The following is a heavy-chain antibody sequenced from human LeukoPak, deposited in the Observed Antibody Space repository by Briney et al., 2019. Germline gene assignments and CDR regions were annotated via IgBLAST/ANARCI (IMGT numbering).Heavy chain of an antibody. CDR3: AAASKAYDTSDFDY. J-gene: IGHJ4*02. V-gene: IGHV3-15*01. CDR2: IRSKSAGGTT. Sequence: GGSLRLSCAASGSGFTHTWMNWVRQAPGKGLEWVGRIRSKSAGGTTESAAPVKGRFSISRDDSTDTLYLQMNSLTTEDTAVYLCAAASKAYDTSDFDYWGQGTLVTVSS. CDR1: GSGFTHTW. D-gene: IGHD3-22*01.